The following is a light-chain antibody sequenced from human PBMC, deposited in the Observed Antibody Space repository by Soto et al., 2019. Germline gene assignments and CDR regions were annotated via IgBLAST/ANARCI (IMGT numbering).Light chain of an antibody. CDR1: QTVSTVY. Sequence: EIVLTQSPGTLSLSPGERATLSCRASQTVSTVYLAWYQQKPGQPPRLLIYGASSRATGIPDRFSGSGSGTDFTLTISSLEPEDFAVYYCQQRSNWPPTFGGGTKVDIK. CDR3: QQRSNWPPT. J-gene: IGKJ4*01. CDR2: GAS. V-gene: IGKV3D-20*02.